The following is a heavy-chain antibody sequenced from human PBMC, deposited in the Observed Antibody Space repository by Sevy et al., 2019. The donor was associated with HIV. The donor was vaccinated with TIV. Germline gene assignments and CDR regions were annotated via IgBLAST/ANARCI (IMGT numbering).Heavy chain of an antibody. CDR3: ARLTTNPRLTFDI. Sequence: GGSLRLSCAASGFTFSSYAMHWVRQAPGKGLEWVAVISYDGSNKYYADSVKGRFTISRDNSKNTLYLQMNSLRADDTAVYYCARLTTNPRLTFDIWGQGTMVTVSS. CDR2: ISYDGSNK. D-gene: IGHD3-22*01. J-gene: IGHJ3*02. V-gene: IGHV3-30-3*01. CDR1: GFTFSSYA.